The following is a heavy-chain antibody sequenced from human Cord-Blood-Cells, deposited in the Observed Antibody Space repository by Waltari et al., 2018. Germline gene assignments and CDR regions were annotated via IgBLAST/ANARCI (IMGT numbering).Heavy chain of an antibody. J-gene: IGHJ6*03. D-gene: IGHD2-2*01. V-gene: IGHV1-18*04. Sequence: QVQLVQSGAEVKKPGASVKVSCKASGYTFTSYGISWVRQAPGQGLEWMGWISAYNGNTNYAQKLQGRVTMTTGTSTSTAYMELRSLRADDTAVYYCARWDIVVVPAASAMDVWGKGTTVTVSS. CDR1: GYTFTSYG. CDR3: ARWDIVVVPAASAMDV. CDR2: ISAYNGNT.